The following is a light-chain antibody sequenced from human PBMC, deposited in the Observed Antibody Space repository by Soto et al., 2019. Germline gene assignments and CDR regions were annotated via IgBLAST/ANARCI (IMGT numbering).Light chain of an antibody. CDR3: QQYSSTPLT. CDR1: QSVLYSSNNTNY. Sequence: DIVMTKSPDSLAVSLGERATINCKSSQSVLYSSNNTNYLAWYQQKPGQPPKLLIYWASARESGVPDRFSGSGSGTDFTLTISSLQAEDVAVYYCQQYSSTPLTFGQGTKVEIK. J-gene: IGKJ1*01. V-gene: IGKV4-1*01. CDR2: WAS.